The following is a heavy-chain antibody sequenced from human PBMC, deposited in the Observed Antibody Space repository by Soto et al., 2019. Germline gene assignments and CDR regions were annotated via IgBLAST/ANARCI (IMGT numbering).Heavy chain of an antibody. CDR2: ISGSGGST. J-gene: IGHJ6*02. D-gene: IGHD2-2*01. CDR1: GFTFSSYA. CDR3: AKGACSSTSCHHDYYGMDV. V-gene: IGHV3-23*01. Sequence: EVQLLESGGGLVQPGGSLRLSCAASGFTFSSYAMSWVRQAPGKGLEWVSAISGSGGSTYYADSVKGRFTISRDNSKNTLYLQMNSLRAEDTAVYYCAKGACSSTSCHHDYYGMDVWGQGTTVTVSS.